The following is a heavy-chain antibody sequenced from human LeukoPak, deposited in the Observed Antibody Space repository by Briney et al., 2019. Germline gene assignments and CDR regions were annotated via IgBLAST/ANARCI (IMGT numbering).Heavy chain of an antibody. CDR1: GFTFSRYA. J-gene: IGHJ4*02. Sequence: GGSLRLSCAASGFTFSRYAMSWVRQAPGKGLEWLSAISGSGGSTYYADSVKGRFTVSRDNPKDTLYLQMSSLRVEDTAVYYCAREAYYGSGRSRQPSPVWGQGTLVTVSA. CDR2: ISGSGGST. V-gene: IGHV3-23*01. D-gene: IGHD3-10*01. CDR3: AREAYYGSGRSRQPSPV.